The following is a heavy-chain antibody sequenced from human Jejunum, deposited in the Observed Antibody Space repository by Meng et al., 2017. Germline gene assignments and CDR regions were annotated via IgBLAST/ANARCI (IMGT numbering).Heavy chain of an antibody. CDR1: GYIFKHYA. D-gene: IGHD2-15*01. Sequence: QVQLVQSAAAVMEPGASVKVSCQASGYIFKHYAMQWVRQAPGQRLDWIGWINTDNGDTQYSQTFQGRVTITRDTSASTTYMELSSLRSEDTAVYFCARERQTSGENYWGQGTLVTVSS. CDR3: ARERQTSGENY. CDR2: INTDNGDT. J-gene: IGHJ4*02. V-gene: IGHV1-3*04.